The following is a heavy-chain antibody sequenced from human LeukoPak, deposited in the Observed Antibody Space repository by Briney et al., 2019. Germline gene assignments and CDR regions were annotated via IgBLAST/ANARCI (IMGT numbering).Heavy chain of an antibody. V-gene: IGHV5-51*01. D-gene: IGHD6-19*01. Sequence: GESLKISCKGSGYSFTSYWIGRVRQMPGKGLEWMGNIYPGDSDTRYSPPFQGQVTILADKSINTAYLQWSSLKASDSAMYYCARRLAVAGRGYYGMDVWGQGTTVTVSS. J-gene: IGHJ6*02. CDR1: GYSFTSYW. CDR2: IYPGDSDT. CDR3: ARRLAVAGRGYYGMDV.